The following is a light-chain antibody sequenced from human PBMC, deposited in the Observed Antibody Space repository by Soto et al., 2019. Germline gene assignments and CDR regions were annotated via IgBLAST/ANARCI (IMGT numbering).Light chain of an antibody. J-gene: IGKJ1*01. Sequence: EVVMTQSPATLSVSPGERATLSCRASQSVGSNLAWYQQTPGQAPRLLIYGASTRATGIPARFSGSEYGADFTLTSSSLQSEDFAFSYCQQYDPSPWTFPQGTMLDMK. CDR1: QSVGSN. V-gene: IGKV3-15*01. CDR3: QQYDPSPWT. CDR2: GAS.